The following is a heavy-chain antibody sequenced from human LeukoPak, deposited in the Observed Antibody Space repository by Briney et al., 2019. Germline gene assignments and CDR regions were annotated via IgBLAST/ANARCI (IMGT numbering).Heavy chain of an antibody. CDR3: AREGQWLRNFDY. Sequence: PSETLSLTCTVSGGSISSYYWSWIRQPPGKGLEWIGYIYYSGSTNYNPSLKSRVTISVDTSKNQFSLKLSSVTAADTAVYYCAREGQWLRNFDYWGQGTLVTVSS. V-gene: IGHV4-59*01. J-gene: IGHJ4*02. D-gene: IGHD5-12*01. CDR2: IYYSGST. CDR1: GGSISSYY.